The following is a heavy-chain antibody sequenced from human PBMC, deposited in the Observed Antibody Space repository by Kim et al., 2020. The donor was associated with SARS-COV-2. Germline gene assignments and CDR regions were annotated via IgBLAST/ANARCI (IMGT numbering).Heavy chain of an antibody. CDR3: AREASRFRNWFDP. V-gene: IGHV1-3*01. D-gene: IGHD3-10*01. Sequence: YSQKFQGRVTITRDTSASTAYMGLSSLRSEDTAVYYCAREASRFRNWFDPWGQGTLVTVSS. J-gene: IGHJ5*02.